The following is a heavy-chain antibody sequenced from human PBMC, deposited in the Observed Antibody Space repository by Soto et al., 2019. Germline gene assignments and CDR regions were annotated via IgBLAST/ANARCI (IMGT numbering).Heavy chain of an antibody. CDR3: ARGEYGSGARRAFDI. J-gene: IGHJ3*02. V-gene: IGHV4-61*01. CDR2: IYYSGST. D-gene: IGHD3-10*01. Sequence: SETLSLTCTVSGGSVSSGSYYWSWIRQPPGKGMEWIGYIYYSGSTNYNPSLKSRVTISVDTSKNQFSLKLSSVTAADTAVYYCARGEYGSGARRAFDIWGQGTMVTVSS. CDR1: GGSVSSGSYY.